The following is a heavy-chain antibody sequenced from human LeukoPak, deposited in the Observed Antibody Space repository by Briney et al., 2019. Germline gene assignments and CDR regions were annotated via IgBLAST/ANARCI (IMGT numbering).Heavy chain of an antibody. Sequence: SETLSLTCAVSGGSISSNSYYWGWIRQPPGKGLEWIGSIYYSGSTYYNPSLKSRVTISVDTSKNQFSLNMRSLTAADTAVYYCARDYALTSLEMATIFNWFDPWGQGTLVTVSS. CDR3: ARDYALTSLEMATIFNWFDP. CDR1: GGSISSNSYY. V-gene: IGHV4-39*07. CDR2: IYYSGST. D-gene: IGHD5-24*01. J-gene: IGHJ5*02.